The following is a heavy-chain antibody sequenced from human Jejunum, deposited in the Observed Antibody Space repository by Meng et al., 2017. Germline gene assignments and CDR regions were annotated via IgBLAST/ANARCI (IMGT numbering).Heavy chain of an antibody. CDR3: VKDVYAGGAGS. CDR2: IFWDRRGA. J-gene: IGHJ5*02. D-gene: IGHD5/OR15-5a*01. Sequence: SLKISCAIYGFKSHDHAMHWVRQPPGKGLEWVAAIFWDRRGAGYAYSVRGRFTISIDNVKNSHYLQMDSLRPEDTALYYCVKDVYAGGAGSWGQGTLVTVSS. V-gene: IGHV3-9*02. CDR1: GFKSHDHA.